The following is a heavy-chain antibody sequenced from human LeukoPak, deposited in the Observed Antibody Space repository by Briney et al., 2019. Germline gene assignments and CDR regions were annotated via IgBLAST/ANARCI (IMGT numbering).Heavy chain of an antibody. CDR2: INQDGSEK. CDR3: ARGIVGADDAFDI. Sequence: PGGSLRLSCAASGFTFSSYWMSWVRQAPGKGLEWVANINQDGSEKYYVDSVKGRFTISRDNAKNSLYLQMNSLRAEDTAVYYCARGIVGADDAFDIWGQGTMVTVSS. CDR1: GFTFSSYW. V-gene: IGHV3-7*01. J-gene: IGHJ3*02. D-gene: IGHD1-26*01.